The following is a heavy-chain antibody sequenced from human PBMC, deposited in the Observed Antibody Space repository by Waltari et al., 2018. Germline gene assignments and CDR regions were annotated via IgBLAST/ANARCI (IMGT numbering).Heavy chain of an antibody. Sequence: QVQLQESGPGLVKPSETLSLTCTSSGDSISRSRYYWGWIRQTPGKGLEWIGSIFYSGSTYYNPSLRSRVTISRDTSKNQFSLKVTSVTAADTAVYYCARKYHSSGYYFLGWFDPWGQGTLVTVSS. V-gene: IGHV4-39*01. CDR3: ARKYHSSGYYFLGWFDP. CDR2: IFYSGST. CDR1: GDSISRSRYY. J-gene: IGHJ5*02. D-gene: IGHD3-22*01.